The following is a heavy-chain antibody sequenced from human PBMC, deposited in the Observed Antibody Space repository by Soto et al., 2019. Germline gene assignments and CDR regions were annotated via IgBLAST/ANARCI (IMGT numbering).Heavy chain of an antibody. CDR3: ARESPGAVASLGRMDV. D-gene: IGHD6-19*01. Sequence: SVKVSCKASGGTFSSYAISWVRQAPGQGLEWMGGIIPIFGTANYAQKFQGRVTITADKSTSTAYMELSSLRSEDTAVYYCARESPGAVASLGRMDVWGQGTTVTVSS. J-gene: IGHJ6*02. CDR1: GGTFSSYA. V-gene: IGHV1-69*06. CDR2: IIPIFGTA.